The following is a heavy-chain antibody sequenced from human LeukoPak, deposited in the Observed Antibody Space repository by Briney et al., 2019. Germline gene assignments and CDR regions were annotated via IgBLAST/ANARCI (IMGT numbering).Heavy chain of an antibody. CDR2: IKNDGSEK. J-gene: IGHJ4*02. V-gene: IGHV3-7*01. D-gene: IGHD3-10*01. CDR1: GFSFSNYW. Sequence: GSLRLSCAASGFSFSNYWMSWVRQAPGKGLEWLANIKNDGSEKYYVDSVKGRFTISRDNAKNSLYLQMNSLRAEDTAVYYCAKTYYYGSGSYWGQGTLVTVSS. CDR3: AKTYYYGSGSY.